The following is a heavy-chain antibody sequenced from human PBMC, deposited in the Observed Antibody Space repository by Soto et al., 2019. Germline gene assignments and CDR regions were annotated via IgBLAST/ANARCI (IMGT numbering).Heavy chain of an antibody. CDR2: INHSGST. V-gene: IGHV4-34*01. D-gene: IGHD3-9*01. CDR1: GGSFSGYY. Sequence: PSETLSLTCAVYGGSFSGYYWIWIRQPPGKGLEWIGEINHSGSTNYNPSLKSRVTISVDTSKNQFSLKLSSVTAADTAVYYCARGTETYYDILTGYYRGCWFDPWGQGTLVTVSS. J-gene: IGHJ5*02. CDR3: ARGTETYYDILTGYYRGCWFDP.